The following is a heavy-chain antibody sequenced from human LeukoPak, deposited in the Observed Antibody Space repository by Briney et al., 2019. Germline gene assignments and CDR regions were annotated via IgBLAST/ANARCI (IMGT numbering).Heavy chain of an antibody. V-gene: IGHV3-53*01. J-gene: IGHJ4*02. D-gene: IGHD2-15*01. CDR2: IYSGGST. CDR1: GFTFSSYA. Sequence: GGPLRLSCAASGFTFSSYAMHWVRQAPGKGLEWVSVIYSGGSTYYADSVKGRFTISRDNSKNTLYLQMNSLRAEDTAVYYCARGGGCSGGSCYSTTLPFDYWGQGTLVTVSS. CDR3: ARGGGCSGGSCYSTTLPFDY.